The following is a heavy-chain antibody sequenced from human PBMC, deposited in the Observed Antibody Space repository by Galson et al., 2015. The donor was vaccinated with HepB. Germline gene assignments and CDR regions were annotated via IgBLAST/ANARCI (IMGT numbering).Heavy chain of an antibody. Sequence: SVKVSCKASGYNFNRYAMNWVRQAPGQGLEWMGLINTDTGNPTYAQAFTGRFVFSLDTSVSTAYLQINSLQAEDTAVYYCARRNGNDWFDPWGQGTLVTVSS. CDR1: GYNFNRYA. V-gene: IGHV7-4-1*02. CDR3: ARRNGNDWFDP. CDR2: INTDTGNP. J-gene: IGHJ5*02. D-gene: IGHD5-24*01.